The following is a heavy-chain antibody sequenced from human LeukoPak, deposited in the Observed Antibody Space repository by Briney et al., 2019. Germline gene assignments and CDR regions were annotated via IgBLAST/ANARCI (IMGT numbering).Heavy chain of an antibody. D-gene: IGHD5-24*01. CDR1: GLTFSSYS. CDR3: ARDLWMATSWVI. V-gene: IGHV3-21*01. CDR2: ISSSSSYI. J-gene: IGHJ3*02. Sequence: GGSLRLSCAASGLTFSSYSMNWVRQAPGKGLEWVSSISSSSSYIYYADSVKGRFTISRDNAKNSLYLQMNSLRAEDTAVYYCARDLWMATSWVIWGQGTMVTVSS.